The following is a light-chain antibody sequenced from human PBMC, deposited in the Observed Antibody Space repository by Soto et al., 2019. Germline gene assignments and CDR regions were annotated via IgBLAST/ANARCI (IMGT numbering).Light chain of an antibody. CDR1: QSVGSDY. J-gene: IGKJ1*01. CDR3: QQYGDSPRS. CDR2: HAS. Sequence: DTVLTQSPGTLSLSPGERATLSCRASQSVGSDYLAWYQQKPGQAPRLLFYHASRRATGTPDRFSVSGSGTDLTITISRLEPGDGEVYYCQQYGDSPRSFGQGTKVDIK. V-gene: IGKV3-20*01.